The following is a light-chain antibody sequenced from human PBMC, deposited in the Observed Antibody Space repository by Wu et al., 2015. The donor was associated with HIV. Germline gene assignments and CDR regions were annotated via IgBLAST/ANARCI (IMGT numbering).Light chain of an antibody. CDR1: QSISSW. J-gene: IGKJ2*03. Sequence: DIQMTQSPSTLSASVGDRVTITCRASQSISSWLAWYQQKPGKAPKLLIYKASTLESGVPSRFSGSGSGTEFTLTISSLQPDDFATYYCQQYNGYSRSFGQGTKLDIK. CDR3: QQYNGYSRS. CDR2: KAS. V-gene: IGKV1-5*03.